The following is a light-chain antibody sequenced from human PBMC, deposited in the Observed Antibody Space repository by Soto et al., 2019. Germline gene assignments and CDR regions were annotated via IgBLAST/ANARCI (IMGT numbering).Light chain of an antibody. Sequence: QSVLTQSSSASASLGSSVKLTCTLSSGHSTYIIAWHQQQPGKAPRYLMKLEGSGGYNKGSGIPDRFSGSSSGADRYLTISNLQFEDEADYYCETWDTNVVVFGGGTKVTVL. J-gene: IGLJ2*01. CDR2: LEGSGGY. V-gene: IGLV4-60*02. CDR3: ETWDTNVVV. CDR1: SGHSTYI.